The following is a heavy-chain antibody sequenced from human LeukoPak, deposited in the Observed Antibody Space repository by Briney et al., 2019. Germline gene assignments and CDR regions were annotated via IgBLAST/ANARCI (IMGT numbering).Heavy chain of an antibody. CDR2: IKGDGSEK. J-gene: IGHJ4*02. Sequence: AGGSLRLSCAASGFTFSTSWMSWVRQAPGKGLEWVANIKGDGSEKYYVDSVKGRLTISRDNAKNSLYLQMKSLRAGDTAVYYCARDKYGGTDYWGQGTLVTVSS. V-gene: IGHV3-7*03. CDR1: GFTFSTSW. D-gene: IGHD2-8*01. CDR3: ARDKYGGTDY.